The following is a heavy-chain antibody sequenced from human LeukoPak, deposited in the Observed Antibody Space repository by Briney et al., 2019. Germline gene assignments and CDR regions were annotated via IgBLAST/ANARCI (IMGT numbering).Heavy chain of an antibody. CDR3: ARGEAAPGVADYYYYMDV. CDR2: IIPIFGTA. J-gene: IGHJ6*03. D-gene: IGHD6-6*01. V-gene: IGHV1-69*05. Sequence: SVKVSCKASGGTFSSYAISWVRQAPGQGLEWMGGIIPIFGTANYAQKFQGRVTITTDESTSTAYMELSSLRSEETAVYYCARGEAAPGVADYYYYMDVWGKGTTVTVSS. CDR1: GGTFSSYA.